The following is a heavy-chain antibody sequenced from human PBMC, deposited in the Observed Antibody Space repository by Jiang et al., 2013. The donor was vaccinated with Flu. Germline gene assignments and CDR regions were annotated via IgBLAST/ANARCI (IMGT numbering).Heavy chain of an antibody. CDR2: IWHDGSKQ. CDR1: GFIFSSYG. D-gene: IGHD6-19*01. V-gene: IGHV3-33*01. Sequence: SGEGSWSSLGRSLRLSCTASGFIFSSYGMHWVRQAPGKGLEWVAAIWHDGSKQYYTDSVRGRFTISRDNSKNTLYLEMNSLRAEDTALYYCARGNLFHSAWEFDYWGQGALVTVSS. CDR3: ARGNLFHSAWEFDY. J-gene: IGHJ4*02.